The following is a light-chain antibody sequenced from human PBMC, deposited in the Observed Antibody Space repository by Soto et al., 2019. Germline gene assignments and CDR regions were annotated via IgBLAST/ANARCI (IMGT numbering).Light chain of an antibody. V-gene: IGKV1-5*03. CDR3: QQYETFSPWT. J-gene: IGKJ1*01. CDR2: KAT. CDR1: QIISTW. Sequence: DIQITQSPSTLPASVGDRVTITCRANQIISTWLAWYQQKPGTAPKLLVYKATILQSGVPSRFSGSGSGTEFTLAISNLQPDDFATYYCQQYETFSPWTFGQGTKVDIK.